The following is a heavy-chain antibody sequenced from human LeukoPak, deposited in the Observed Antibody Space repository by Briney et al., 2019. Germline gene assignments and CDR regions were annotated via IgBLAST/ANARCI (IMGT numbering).Heavy chain of an antibody. CDR1: GFTFSSYS. CDR3: ARDRPSGYSGSLGY. V-gene: IGHV3-48*04. CDR2: ISSSSSTI. D-gene: IGHD1-26*01. J-gene: IGHJ4*02. Sequence: GGSLRLSCAASGFTFSSYSMNWVRQAPGKGLEWVSYISSSSSTIYYADSVKGRFTISRDNAKDSLYLQMSSLRADDTAVYYCARDRPSGYSGSLGYWGLGTLVTVSS.